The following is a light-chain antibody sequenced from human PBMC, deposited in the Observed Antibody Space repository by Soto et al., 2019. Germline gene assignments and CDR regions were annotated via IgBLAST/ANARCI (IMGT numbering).Light chain of an antibody. CDR1: QSVSSN. V-gene: IGKV3-15*01. J-gene: IGKJ2*01. CDR3: QQYNNWPPYT. Sequence: EIVMTQSPATLSVSPGERATLSCRASQSVSSNLAWYQQIPGQAPRLLIYGASTRATGIPARFSGSGSGTDFTLTISSLQSEDFAGYYCQQYNNWPPYTFGQGTKLEIK. CDR2: GAS.